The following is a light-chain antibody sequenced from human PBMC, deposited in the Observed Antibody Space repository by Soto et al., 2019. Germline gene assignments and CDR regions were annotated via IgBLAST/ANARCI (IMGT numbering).Light chain of an antibody. J-gene: IGKJ3*01. CDR3: QQYNNWPFT. Sequence: EIVMTQSPAPLSVSPGARATLSCRASQSVSSNLAWHQQKPGQAPRLLIYGASTRATGIPARFSGSGSGTEFTLTISSLQSEDFGVYSCQQYNNWPFTFGPGTKVEIK. V-gene: IGKV3-15*01. CDR2: GAS. CDR1: QSVSSN.